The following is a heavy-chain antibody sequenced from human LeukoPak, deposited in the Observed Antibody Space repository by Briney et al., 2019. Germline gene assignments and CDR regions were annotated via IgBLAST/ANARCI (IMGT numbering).Heavy chain of an antibody. J-gene: IGHJ4*02. D-gene: IGHD5-18*01. CDR3: AKAAEPGQWLVNIDY. V-gene: IGHV3-43*02. Sequence: PGGSLRLSCAASGFTFTNYAMSWVRQAPGKGLEWVSLISWDGRSRYYADSVKGRFTISRDNRKNSLYLEMNSLTIDDTALYYCAKAAEPGQWLVNIDYWGQGALVTVSS. CDR2: ISWDGRSR. CDR1: GFTFTNYA.